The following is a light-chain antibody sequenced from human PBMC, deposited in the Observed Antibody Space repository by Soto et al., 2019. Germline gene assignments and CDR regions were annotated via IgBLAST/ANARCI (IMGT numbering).Light chain of an antibody. CDR2: GAS. CDR1: QSVSSD. Sequence: EIVMTQSPATLSVSPGERATLSCRASQSVSSDLAWYHQKPGQAPRLLIYGASTRATGIPARFSGSGSGTEFTLTISSLQSEDFAVYYCQQRSNWPTFGPGTKVDIK. CDR3: QQRSNWPT. V-gene: IGKV3-15*01. J-gene: IGKJ3*01.